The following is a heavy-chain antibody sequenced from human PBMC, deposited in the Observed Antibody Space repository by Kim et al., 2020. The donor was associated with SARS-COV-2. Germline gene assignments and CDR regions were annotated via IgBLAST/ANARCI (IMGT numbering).Heavy chain of an antibody. D-gene: IGHD3-10*01. J-gene: IGHJ3*02. Sequence: GGSLRLSCAASGFTFDDYTMHWVRQAPGKGLEWVSLISWDGGSTYYADSVKGRFTISRDNSKNSLYLQMNSLRTEDTALYYCAKDINRGKEYGGDAFDIWGQGTMVTVSS. CDR2: ISWDGGST. CDR1: GFTFDDYT. CDR3: AKDINRGKEYGGDAFDI. V-gene: IGHV3-43*01.